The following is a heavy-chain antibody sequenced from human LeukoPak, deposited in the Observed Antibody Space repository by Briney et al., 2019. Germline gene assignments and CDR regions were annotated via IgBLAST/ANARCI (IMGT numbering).Heavy chain of an antibody. D-gene: IGHD4-23*01. J-gene: IGHJ5*02. V-gene: IGHV1-46*01. CDR3: ARDNSVEDTAWWFDP. CDR1: GYTFTSYY. Sequence: ASVKVSCKASGYTFTSYYMHWVRQAPGQGLDWMGIINPSGGSTSYAQKFQGRVTMTRDMSTSTEYMELSSLRSEDTAVYYCARDNSVEDTAWWFDPWGQGTLVTVSS. CDR2: INPSGGST.